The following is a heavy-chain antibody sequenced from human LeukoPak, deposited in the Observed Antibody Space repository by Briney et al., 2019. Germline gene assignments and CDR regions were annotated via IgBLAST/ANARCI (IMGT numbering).Heavy chain of an antibody. J-gene: IGHJ4*02. Sequence: PGGSLRLSCAASGFTFSSYAMHWGRQAPGKGLEWVAVISYDGSNKYYADSVKGRFTISRDNSKNTLYLQMNSLRAEDTAVYYCAREGSIAVAGTFDYWGQGTLVTVSS. CDR2: ISYDGSNK. CDR1: GFTFSSYA. D-gene: IGHD6-19*01. CDR3: AREGSIAVAGTFDY. V-gene: IGHV3-30*04.